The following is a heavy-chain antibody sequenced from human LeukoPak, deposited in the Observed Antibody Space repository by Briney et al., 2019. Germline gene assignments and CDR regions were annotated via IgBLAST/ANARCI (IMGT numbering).Heavy chain of an antibody. CDR1: GGSISSYY. Sequence: PSETLSLTCTVSGGSISSYYWSWIRQPPGKGLEWIRYIYYSGSTNYNPSLKSRVTISVDTSKNQFSLKLSSVTAADTAVYYCARAPSYGVRGLDYWGQGTLVTVSS. D-gene: IGHD3-10*01. V-gene: IGHV4-59*01. CDR3: ARAPSYGVRGLDY. CDR2: IYYSGST. J-gene: IGHJ4*02.